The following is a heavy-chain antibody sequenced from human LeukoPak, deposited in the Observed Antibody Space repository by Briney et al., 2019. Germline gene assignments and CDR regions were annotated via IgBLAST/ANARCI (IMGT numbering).Heavy chain of an antibody. CDR2: FSTSGST. J-gene: IGHJ2*01. V-gene: IGHV4-4*07. Sequence: SETLSLTCTVSGGSISNYYWNWIRQPAGKGLEWIGRFSTSGSTNYNPSLKSRVTMSVDTSKNQFSLKLSSVTAADTAVFYCARQMGFPWYFDLWGRGTLVTVSS. D-gene: IGHD5-24*01. CDR3: ARQMGFPWYFDL. CDR1: GGSISNYY.